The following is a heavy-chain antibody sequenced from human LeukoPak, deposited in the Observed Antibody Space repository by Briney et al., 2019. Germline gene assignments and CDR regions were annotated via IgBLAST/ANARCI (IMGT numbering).Heavy chain of an antibody. J-gene: IGHJ6*04. V-gene: IGHV1-69*13. CDR1: GGTFSSYA. D-gene: IGHD2/OR15-2a*01. CDR2: IIPIFGTA. Sequence: SVKVSCKASGGTFSSYAISWVRQAPGQGLEWMGGIIPIFGTANYAQKFQGRGTITADESTITAYMELSSLRSEDTAVYYCAREKRDHYFTTYYYGMDVWGKGTTVTASS. CDR3: AREKRDHYFTTYYYGMDV.